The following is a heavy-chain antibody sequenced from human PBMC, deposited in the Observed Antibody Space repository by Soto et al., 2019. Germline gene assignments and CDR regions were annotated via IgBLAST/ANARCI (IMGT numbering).Heavy chain of an antibody. V-gene: IGHV4-59*13. CDR2: IYHSGNA. CDR3: ARAHAPTLPFDS. Sequence: QVQLQESGPGLVKPSETLSLTCTVSGDSIRNVYWSWIRQPPGKGLEWIGFIYHSGNAKYNPSLKSRVAMSVDFSKNQISLSLNSVTAADSAVYFCARAHAPTLPFDSWGQGTLVTVSS. CDR1: GDSIRNVY. D-gene: IGHD2-2*01. J-gene: IGHJ4*02.